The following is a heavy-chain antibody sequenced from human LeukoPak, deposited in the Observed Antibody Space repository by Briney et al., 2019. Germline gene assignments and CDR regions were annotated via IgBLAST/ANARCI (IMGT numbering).Heavy chain of an antibody. V-gene: IGHV3-7*04. Sequence: PGGSLRLSCAASGFTFSNYWMSWVRQAPGKGREWVANTKTDGSEKYYVDSVKGRFTISRDNAKNSLYLQMDSLRADDTAVYYCARYLRTDIVYWGQGAPVTVSS. D-gene: IGHD3-9*01. CDR2: TKTDGSEK. J-gene: IGHJ4*02. CDR3: ARYLRTDIVY. CDR1: GFTFSNYW.